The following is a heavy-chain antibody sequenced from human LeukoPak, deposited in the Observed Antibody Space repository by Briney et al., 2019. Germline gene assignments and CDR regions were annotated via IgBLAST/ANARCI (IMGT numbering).Heavy chain of an antibody. CDR1: GYSFTVYY. CDR2: INPNSGGT. Sequence: GASVKVSCKASGYSFTVYYMHWVRQAPGQGLEWMGWINPNSGGTNYAQKFQGRVTMTRDTSISTAYMELSRLRSDDTAVYYCSRELEPRGYYYGMDVWGQGTTVTVSS. CDR3: SRELEPRGYYYGMDV. V-gene: IGHV1-2*02. J-gene: IGHJ6*02. D-gene: IGHD5-24*01.